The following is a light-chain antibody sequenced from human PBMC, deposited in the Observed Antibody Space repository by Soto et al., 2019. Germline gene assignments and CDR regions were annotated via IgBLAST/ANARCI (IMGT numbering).Light chain of an antibody. CDR1: SSDVGGYKY. Sequence: QSALTQPASVSGSPGQWITISCTGTSSDVGGYKYVSWYQQNPGKAPKLMIYDVNNRPSGVSNRFSGSKSGNTASLTISGLQAEDEADYYCSSYTGSSTYVVFGGGTKLTVL. CDR3: SSYTGSSTYVV. CDR2: DVN. J-gene: IGLJ2*01. V-gene: IGLV2-14*01.